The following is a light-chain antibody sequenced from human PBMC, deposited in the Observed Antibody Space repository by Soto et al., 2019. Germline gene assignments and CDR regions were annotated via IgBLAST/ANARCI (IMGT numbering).Light chain of an antibody. J-gene: IGLJ1*01. V-gene: IGLV2-14*01. Sequence: QSVLTQPASVSGSPGQSIAISCTGTSSDVGGYNYVSWYQQHPGKAPKLMIYDVSNRPSGVSSRFSGSKSGNTASLTISGLQAEDETDYYCSSYTSSSSLVFGSAPKVTVL. CDR2: DVS. CDR1: SSDVGGYNY. CDR3: SSYTSSSSLV.